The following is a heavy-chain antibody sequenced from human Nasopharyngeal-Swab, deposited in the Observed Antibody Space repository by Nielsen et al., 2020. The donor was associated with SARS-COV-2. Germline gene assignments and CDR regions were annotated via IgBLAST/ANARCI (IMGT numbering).Heavy chain of an antibody. J-gene: IGHJ5*02. V-gene: IGHV4-61*02. Sequence: SETLSLTCTVSGGSISSAFYQWSWIRQPAGKGLEWIGRMYTGGRTDYNPSLKSRVTISVDTSKNQFSLKLSSVTAADTAVYYCAQDLADCSSTSCYENWFDPWGQGTLVTVSS. CDR2: MYTGGRT. D-gene: IGHD2-2*01. CDR1: GGSISSAFYQ. CDR3: AQDLADCSSTSCYENWFDP.